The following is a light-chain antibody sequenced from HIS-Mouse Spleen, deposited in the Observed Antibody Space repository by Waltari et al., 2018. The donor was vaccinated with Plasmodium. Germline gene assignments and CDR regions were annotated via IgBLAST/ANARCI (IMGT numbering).Light chain of an antibody. J-gene: IGLJ3*02. CDR3: AAWDDSLSGWV. CDR2: RTN. Sequence: QSVLTQPPSASGTPGQRVTIACSGSSSNIGSNYVYWYQHLPGTAPTLLSYRTNQRPLRVPYRVSGSKSGTAASLAISGVRSEDEADYDCAAWDDSLSGWVFGGGTKLTVL. CDR1: SSNIGSNY. V-gene: IGLV1-47*01.